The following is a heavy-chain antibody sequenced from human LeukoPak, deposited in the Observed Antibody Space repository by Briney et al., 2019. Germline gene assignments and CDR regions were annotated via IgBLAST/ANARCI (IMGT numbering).Heavy chain of an antibody. CDR2: IYYSGST. CDR3: ARVGSRGVIITRRALDY. Sequence: SETLSLTCTVSGGSISSSSYYWGWIRQPPGKGLEWIGSIYYSGSTYYNPSLKSRVTISVDTSKNQFSLKLSSVTAADTAVYYCARVGSRGVIITRRALDYWGQGTLVTVSS. CDR1: GGSISSSSYY. D-gene: IGHD3-10*01. J-gene: IGHJ4*02. V-gene: IGHV4-39*07.